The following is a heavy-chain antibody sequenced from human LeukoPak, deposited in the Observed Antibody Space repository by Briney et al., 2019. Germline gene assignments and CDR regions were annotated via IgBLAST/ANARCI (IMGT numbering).Heavy chain of an antibody. V-gene: IGHV3-48*03. CDR3: GRLGDDYWVNTIDY. CDR1: GFTFSSYE. D-gene: IGHD3-16*01. J-gene: IGHJ4*02. Sequence: GGSLRLSCAASGFTFSSYEMNWVRQAPGKGLEWVSYISSSGSTIYYADSVKGRFTISRDNAKNSLYLQMNSLRAEDTAVYYCGRLGDDYWVNTIDYWGQGTLVTVSS. CDR2: ISSSGSTI.